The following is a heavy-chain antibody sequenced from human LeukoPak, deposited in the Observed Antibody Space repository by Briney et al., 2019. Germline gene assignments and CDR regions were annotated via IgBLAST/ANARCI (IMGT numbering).Heavy chain of an antibody. CDR1: GFTVNNNY. CDR2: IYSGGST. Sequence: SGGSLRLSCAACGFTVNNNYLTWVPQAPGEGLEWVSVIYSGGSTFYADSVKGRFTISRDNSKNTLYLQMNNLRAEDTAVYYCARSYNWNYYMDCWGQGALVTVSS. CDR3: ARSYNWNYYMDC. J-gene: IGHJ4*02. V-gene: IGHV3-53*01. D-gene: IGHD1-7*01.